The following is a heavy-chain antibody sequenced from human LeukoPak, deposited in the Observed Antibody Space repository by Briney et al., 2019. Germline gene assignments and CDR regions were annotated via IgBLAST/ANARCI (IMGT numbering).Heavy chain of an antibody. D-gene: IGHD4-17*01. Sequence: ASVKVSCKASGYTFTSYGISWVRQAPGQGLEWMGWISAYNGNTNYAQKLQGRVAMTTDTSTSTAYMELRSLRSDETAVYYCARDPSYGDYGLFDYWGQGTLVTVSS. J-gene: IGHJ4*02. CDR3: ARDPSYGDYGLFDY. CDR2: ISAYNGNT. CDR1: GYTFTSYG. V-gene: IGHV1-18*01.